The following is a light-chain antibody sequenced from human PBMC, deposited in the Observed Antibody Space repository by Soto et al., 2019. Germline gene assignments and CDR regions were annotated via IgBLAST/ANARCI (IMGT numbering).Light chain of an antibody. Sequence: DIQMTQSPSTLSGSVGDRVTITCRASQTISSWLAWYQQKPGKAPKLLIYAASSLQSGVPSRFSGSGSETDFTLTTSSVQPEDFATYSCQQTYSTTWTFGQGTKVEIK. CDR1: QTISSW. J-gene: IGKJ1*01. CDR2: AAS. V-gene: IGKV1-39*01. CDR3: QQTYSTTWT.